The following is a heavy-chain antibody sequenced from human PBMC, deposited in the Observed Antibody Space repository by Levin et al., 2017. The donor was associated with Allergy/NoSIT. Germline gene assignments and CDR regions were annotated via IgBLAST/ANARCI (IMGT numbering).Heavy chain of an antibody. CDR2: IYRGGTT. Sequence: GGSLRLSCAASGFTVSSNYISWVRQAPGKGLEWVSLIYRGGTTYYADSVKGRFTISRDNSNNTLYLQMNSLRAEDTAVYYCARRYYGLGTYYMDVWGKGTTVTVAS. D-gene: IGHD3-10*01. V-gene: IGHV3-66*01. CDR1: GFTVSSNY. CDR3: ARRYYGLGTYYMDV. J-gene: IGHJ6*03.